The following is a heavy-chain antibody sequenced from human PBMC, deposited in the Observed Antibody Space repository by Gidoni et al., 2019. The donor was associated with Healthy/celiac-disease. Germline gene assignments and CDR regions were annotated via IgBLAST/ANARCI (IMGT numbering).Heavy chain of an antibody. CDR1: GFTFSSHA. CDR2: ISYDGSNK. Sequence: QVQLVESGGGVVQPGRSLRLSCAASGFTFSSHALHWVRQAPGKGLEWVAVISYDGSNKYYADSVKGRFTISRDNSKNTLYLQMNSLRAEDTAVYYCARARGYSSSWYYYYGMDVWGQGTTVTVSS. J-gene: IGHJ6*02. V-gene: IGHV3-30*04. CDR3: ARARGYSSSWYYYYGMDV. D-gene: IGHD6-13*01.